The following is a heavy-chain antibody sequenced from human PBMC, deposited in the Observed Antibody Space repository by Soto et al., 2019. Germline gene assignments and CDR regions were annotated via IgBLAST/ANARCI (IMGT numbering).Heavy chain of an antibody. CDR2: INRGASGT. D-gene: IGHD3-16*02. CDR1: GFTFSDYY. J-gene: IGHJ3*02. V-gene: IGHV3-7*03. CDR3: AKVGEGELSLRFAFDI. Sequence: GGSLRLSCAASGFTFSDYYMSWIRQAPGKGLEWVAMINRGASGTHYVDSVKGRFTISRDNAKNSLYLQMNSLRAEDTALYYCAKVGEGELSLRFAFDIWGQGTMVTVSS.